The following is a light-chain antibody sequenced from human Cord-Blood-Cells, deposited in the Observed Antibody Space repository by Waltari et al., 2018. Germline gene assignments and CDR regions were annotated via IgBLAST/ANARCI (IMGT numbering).Light chain of an antibody. V-gene: IGKV3-20*01. Sequence: EIVLTQSPGTLSLSPGERATLSCRASQSVSSSYLAWYQQKPGKAPRLLIHGASSRATGVPDRFSGSGSGTDFTLTISRLEPEDFAVYYCQQYGSSPWTFGQGTKVEIK. CDR2: GAS. CDR1: QSVSSSY. J-gene: IGKJ1*01. CDR3: QQYGSSPWT.